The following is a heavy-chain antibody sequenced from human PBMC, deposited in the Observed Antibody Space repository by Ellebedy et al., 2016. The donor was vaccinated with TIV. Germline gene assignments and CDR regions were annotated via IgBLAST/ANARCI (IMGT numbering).Heavy chain of an antibody. CDR3: ARGSHDYHYVMDV. Sequence: PGGSLRLSCAASGFTLSSNGLHWVRQAPGKGLEWVAVLWFDGTNKFSADSVNGRFTISSDLSKTTVFLQMNSLRVEDTAVYYCARGSHDYHYVMDVWGRGATVIVSS. CDR2: LWFDGTNK. V-gene: IGHV3-33*01. CDR1: GFTLSSNG. J-gene: IGHJ6*02.